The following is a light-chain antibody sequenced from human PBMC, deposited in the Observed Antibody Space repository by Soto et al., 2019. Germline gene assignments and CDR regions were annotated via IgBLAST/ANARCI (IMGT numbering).Light chain of an antibody. CDR2: KAS. J-gene: IGKJ1*01. Sequence: DIQMTQSPSTLSGSLGDSVTIXXRASQTISSWLAWYQQKPGKAPKLXIYKASTLKSGVPSRFSGSGAGTEFTLTISSLQPDDFATYYCQHYKSYSEAFGQGTKVDIK. V-gene: IGKV1-5*03. CDR1: QTISSW. CDR3: QHYKSYSEA.